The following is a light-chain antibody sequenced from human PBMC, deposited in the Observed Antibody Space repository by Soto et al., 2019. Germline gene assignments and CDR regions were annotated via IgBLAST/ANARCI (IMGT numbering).Light chain of an antibody. CDR2: GNS. Sequence: QSVLTQPPSVSGAPGQRVTISCTGSSSNIGAGFDVHWYQQIAGTAPKLLIYGNSNRPSGVPDRFSGSKSGTSASLAITGLQAEDEADYYCQSYDNNLGGVVFGGGTKLTVL. CDR3: QSYDNNLGGVV. CDR1: SSNIGAGFD. J-gene: IGLJ2*01. V-gene: IGLV1-40*01.